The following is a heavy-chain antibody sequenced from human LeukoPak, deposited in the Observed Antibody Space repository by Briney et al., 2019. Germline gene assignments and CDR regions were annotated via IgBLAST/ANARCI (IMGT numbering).Heavy chain of an antibody. CDR3: ARSDYGDYDDAFDI. Sequence: GRPLRLSCAASGFTFSSYAMHWVRQAPGKGLEWVSVISYDGSNKYYADSVKGRFTISRDNSKNTLYLQMNSLRAEDTAVYYCARSDYGDYDDAFDIWGQGTMVTVSS. D-gene: IGHD4-17*01. J-gene: IGHJ3*02. CDR2: ISYDGSNK. CDR1: GFTFSSYA. V-gene: IGHV3-30*04.